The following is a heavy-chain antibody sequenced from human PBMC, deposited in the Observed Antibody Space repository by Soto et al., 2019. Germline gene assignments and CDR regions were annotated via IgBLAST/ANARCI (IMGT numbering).Heavy chain of an antibody. CDR2: ISGSSGSK. V-gene: IGHV3-11*06. CDR1: GFIFNDYY. CDR3: ARYAAEVTTFFDH. J-gene: IGHJ4*02. Sequence: GGSLRLSCTSSGFIFNDYYMSWIRQAPGKGLEWLSNISGSSGSKKYADAGKGRFTISRDNAKKSLYLEMHSLRAEDTAVYYCARYAAEVTTFFDHWGQGTLVTVSS. D-gene: IGHD4-17*01.